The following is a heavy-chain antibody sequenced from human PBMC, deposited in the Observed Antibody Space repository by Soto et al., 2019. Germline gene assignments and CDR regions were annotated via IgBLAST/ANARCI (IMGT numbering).Heavy chain of an antibody. Sequence: PGESLKISCQASGYSFTSYWIVWVRQMPGKGLEWMGIIYPGDSDTRYSPSFQGQVTISADKSISTAYLQWSSLKASDTAMYYCARLLEYTTSAPFDYWGQGTLVTVSS. D-gene: IGHD6-6*01. J-gene: IGHJ4*02. CDR3: ARLLEYTTSAPFDY. CDR2: IYPGDSDT. V-gene: IGHV5-51*01. CDR1: GYSFTSYW.